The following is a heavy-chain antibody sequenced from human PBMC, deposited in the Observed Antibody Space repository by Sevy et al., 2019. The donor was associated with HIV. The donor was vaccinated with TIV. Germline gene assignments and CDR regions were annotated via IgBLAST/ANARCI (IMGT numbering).Heavy chain of an antibody. CDR2: IYSGGST. CDR3: ARPSFYYGSDY. CDR1: GFTVSSNY. D-gene: IGHD3-10*01. V-gene: IGHV3-53*01. Sequence: GGSLRLSCAASGFTVSSNYMSWVRQAPGKGLEWVSVIYSGGSTYYADSVKGRFTISRDNSKNTLYLQMNSPRAEDTAVYYCARPSFYYGSDYWGQGTLVTVSS. J-gene: IGHJ4*02.